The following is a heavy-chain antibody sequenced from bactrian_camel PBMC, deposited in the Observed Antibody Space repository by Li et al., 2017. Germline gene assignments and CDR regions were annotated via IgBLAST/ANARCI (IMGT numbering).Heavy chain of an antibody. CDR1: GFPFSDHA. V-gene: IGHV3S42*01. CDR2: INPANAGRTT. CDR3: TRGSWRNGV. J-gene: IGHJ4*01. Sequence: DVQLVESGGGVVQPGASLTLACVASGFPFSDHAMHWVRQAPGKGLEWVSSINPANAGRTTMYRDSVKGRFTISRDDAKSTLYLQLNNLTIEDTATYYCTRGSWRNGVRGQGTQVTVS. D-gene: IGHD5*01.